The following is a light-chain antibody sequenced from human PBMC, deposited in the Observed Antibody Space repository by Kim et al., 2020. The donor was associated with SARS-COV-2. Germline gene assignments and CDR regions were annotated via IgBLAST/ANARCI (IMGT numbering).Light chain of an antibody. V-gene: IGKV2-30*02. CDR3: MQATHRHPIT. CDR2: KVS. Sequence: DAVTYRSSQSCLQRNGNTCCLGCKQRTGQPPRSLLFKVSTRDSGVPHRFSVSGSGTDFTLKISSVEGEDVGVYYCMQATHRHPITFGQGTRVEIK. CDR1: QSCLQRNGNTC. J-gene: IGKJ5*01.